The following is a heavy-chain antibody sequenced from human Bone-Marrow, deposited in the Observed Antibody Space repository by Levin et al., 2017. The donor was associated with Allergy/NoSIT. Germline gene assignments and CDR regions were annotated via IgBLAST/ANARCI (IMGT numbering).Heavy chain of an antibody. V-gene: IGHV4-59*01. CDR3: ARGSKKGTNFDY. D-gene: IGHD3-10*01. CDR2: VYYIGRT. CDR1: GASITPYY. Sequence: SCTVSGASITPYYWSWIRQSPGKGLEWIGYVYYIGRTTYSPSFASRVTISLDTSRNQFSLNLNSVTAADTAVYFCARGSKKGTNFDYWGLGTQVTVSS. J-gene: IGHJ4*02.